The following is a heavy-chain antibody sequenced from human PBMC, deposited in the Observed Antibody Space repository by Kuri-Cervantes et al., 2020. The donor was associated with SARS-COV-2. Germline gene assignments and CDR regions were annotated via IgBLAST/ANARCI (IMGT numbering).Heavy chain of an antibody. V-gene: IGHV1-2*02. CDR2: INPNSGGT. Sequence: ASVKVSCKASGYTFTGYYMHWVRQAPGQGLEWMGWINPNSGGTNYAQKFQGRVTMTRDTSISTAYMELSRLRSDDTAVYYCASLTGTTGGRYYYYGMDVWGQGTTVTGAS. CDR1: GYTFTGYY. D-gene: IGHD1-7*01. J-gene: IGHJ6*02. CDR3: ASLTGTTGGRYYYYGMDV.